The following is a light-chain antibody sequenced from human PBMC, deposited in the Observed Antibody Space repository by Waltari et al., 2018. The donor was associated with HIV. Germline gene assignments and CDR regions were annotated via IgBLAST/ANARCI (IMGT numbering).Light chain of an antibody. CDR2: GND. CDR3: ATWDLDLPGGWV. J-gene: IGLJ3*02. CDR1: NSNIGKNY. Sequence: QFVLTQPPSVSATPWQRITISCSGDNSNIGKNYVSGYQCLPEAVPRLLIYGNDKRPAGVPDRFSGSKSGTSATLAIARLQGGDEGDYYCATWDLDLPGGWVFGGGTKVTV. V-gene: IGLV1-51*01.